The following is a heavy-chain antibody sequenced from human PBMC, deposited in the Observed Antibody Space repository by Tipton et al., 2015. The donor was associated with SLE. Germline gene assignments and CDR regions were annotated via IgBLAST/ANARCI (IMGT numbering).Heavy chain of an antibody. D-gene: IGHD1-26*01. V-gene: IGHV4-61*09. CDR1: GYSISSGYY. Sequence: TLSLTCAVSGYSISSGYYWGWIRQPAGKGLEWIGYIYTSGSTNYNPSLKSRVTISVDTSKNQFSLKLSSVTAADTAVYYCARGGELLLDYWGQGTLVTVSS. CDR2: IYTSGST. CDR3: ARGGELLLDY. J-gene: IGHJ4*02.